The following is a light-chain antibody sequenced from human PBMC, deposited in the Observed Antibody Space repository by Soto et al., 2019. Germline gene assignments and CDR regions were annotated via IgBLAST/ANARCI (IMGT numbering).Light chain of an antibody. V-gene: IGKV3-20*01. CDR3: QQYGGSPYS. CDR2: GAS. CDR1: QSVSGNH. Sequence: EIVLTQSPGTLSLSPGERATLSCRASQSVSGNHGAWYQQKPGQAPRLLIYGASSRATGIPDRFSGSGSGTDFTLTISTLEPEDFAVYYCQQYGGSPYSFGQGTKLEIE. J-gene: IGKJ2*03.